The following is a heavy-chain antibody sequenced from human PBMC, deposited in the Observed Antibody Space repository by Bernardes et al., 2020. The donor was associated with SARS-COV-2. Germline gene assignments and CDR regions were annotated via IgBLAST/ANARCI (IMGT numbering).Heavy chain of an antibody. CDR2: IKSKTDGGTT. CDR3: TTGLVYGGNSMVS. CDR1: GFTFSNAW. J-gene: IGHJ4*02. V-gene: IGHV3-15*01. D-gene: IGHD4-17*01. Sequence: GGSLRLSCAASGFTFSNAWMSWVRQAPGKGLEWVGRIKSKTDGGTTDYAAPVKGRFTISRDDSKNTLYLQMNSLKTEDTAVYYCTTGLVYGGNSMVSGGQGTLVTVSS.